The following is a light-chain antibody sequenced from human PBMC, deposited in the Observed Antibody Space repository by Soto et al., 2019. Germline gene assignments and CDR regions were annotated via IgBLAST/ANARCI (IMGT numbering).Light chain of an antibody. V-gene: IGKV3-15*01. CDR3: QQSNDWPLA. J-gene: IGKJ4*01. CDR1: QSVNSN. Sequence: EIVMTQSPATLSVSPGERATLSCRASQSVNSNLAWYQQKPGQAPRLLIYGASTRATGIPARFSGSASGTEFTLTVGSRQSVDFAVYYCQQSNDWPLAFGGGTKVEIK. CDR2: GAS.